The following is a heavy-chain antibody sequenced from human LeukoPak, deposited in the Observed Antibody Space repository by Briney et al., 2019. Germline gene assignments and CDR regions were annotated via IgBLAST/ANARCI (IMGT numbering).Heavy chain of an antibody. CDR3: ASDDVSSSWYSGYFQH. CDR1: GYTFTSYG. D-gene: IGHD6-13*01. CDR2: ISAYNGNT. V-gene: IGHV1-18*01. Sequence: ASVKVSCKASGYTFTSYGISWVRQAPGQGLEWMGWISAYNGNTNYAQKLQGRVTMTTDTSTSTAYMELRSLRSDDTAVYYRASDDVSSSWYSGYFQHWGQGTLVTVSS. J-gene: IGHJ1*01.